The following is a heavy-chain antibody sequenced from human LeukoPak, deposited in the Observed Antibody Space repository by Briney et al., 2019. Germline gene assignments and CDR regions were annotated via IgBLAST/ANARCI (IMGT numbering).Heavy chain of an antibody. CDR3: ARDPKYGDLDY. D-gene: IGHD4-17*01. CDR1: GVAVSGYW. J-gene: IGHJ4*02. Sequence: GGSLRLSCAAFGVAVSGYWMNWVRQAPGKGLVWVARINSDGSSTSHAGSVKGRFTISRDNAKNTLYLQMNRLRVDDTAVYYCARDPKYGDLDYWGLGTLVTVSS. V-gene: IGHV3-74*01. CDR2: INSDGSST.